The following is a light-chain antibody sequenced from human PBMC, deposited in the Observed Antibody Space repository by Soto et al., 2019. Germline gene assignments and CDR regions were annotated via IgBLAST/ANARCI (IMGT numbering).Light chain of an antibody. CDR1: QSVSSN. J-gene: IGKJ3*01. CDR3: QQYNNWPFT. Sequence: EIVMTQSPATLSVSPGERATLSCRASQSVSSNLAWYQQKPGQAPRLLIYGASTRATGIPARFSGSASGTEFTLTISSLQSEDFAVYYCQQYNNWPFTFGPGTKVYIK. V-gene: IGKV3-15*01. CDR2: GAS.